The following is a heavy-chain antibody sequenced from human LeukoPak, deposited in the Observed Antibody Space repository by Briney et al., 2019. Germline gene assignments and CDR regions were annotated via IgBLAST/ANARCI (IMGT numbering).Heavy chain of an antibody. CDR3: AKDRASGWYYYSGMDV. J-gene: IGHJ6*02. V-gene: IGHV3-30*18. CDR1: GFTFSSYG. CDR2: ISYDGNSK. D-gene: IGHD6-19*01. Sequence: GGSLRLSCAASGFTFSSYGMHWVRQAPGKGLEWVAVISYDGNSKYYADSVKGRFTISRDNSKNALHLQMNSLRAEDTAVYYCAKDRASGWYYYSGMDVWGQGTTVTVSS.